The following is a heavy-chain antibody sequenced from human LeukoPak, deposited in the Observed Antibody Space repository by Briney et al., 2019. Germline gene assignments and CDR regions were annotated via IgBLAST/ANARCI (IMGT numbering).Heavy chain of an antibody. D-gene: IGHD3-22*01. Sequence: GGSLRLSCAASGFTFGGYEMNWVRQAPGKGLEWVSYISSSGSTINYADSEKGRFTISRDNAKNSLYLQMSSLRAEDTAVYYCASFYDSTGRDYWGQGTLVTVSS. CDR1: GFTFGGYE. J-gene: IGHJ4*02. V-gene: IGHV3-48*03. CDR3: ASFYDSTGRDY. CDR2: ISSSGSTI.